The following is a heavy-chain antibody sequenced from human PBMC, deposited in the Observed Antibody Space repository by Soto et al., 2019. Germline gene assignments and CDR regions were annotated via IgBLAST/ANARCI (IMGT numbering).Heavy chain of an antibody. Sequence: QVQLVESGGGVVQPGTSLRLSCVGSGFIFSSFVVHWVRQAPGKGLEWVALTSYDGRDNYYDDSVKGRFTISRDNSRNTVDLQMDSLRLEDTALYYCARWGTTGGLDFWGQGTLVSVSS. CDR1: GFIFSSFV. CDR2: TSYDGRDN. CDR3: ARWGTTGGLDF. J-gene: IGHJ4*02. V-gene: IGHV3-30*19. D-gene: IGHD3-16*01.